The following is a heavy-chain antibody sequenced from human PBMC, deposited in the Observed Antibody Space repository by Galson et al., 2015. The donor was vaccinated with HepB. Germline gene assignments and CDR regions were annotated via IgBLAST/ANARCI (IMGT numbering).Heavy chain of an antibody. J-gene: IGHJ3*02. Sequence: SVKVSCKASGYSFTTSYMHWVRQAPGQGLEWMGIINPSGATTNYAQKFQGRVTMTRDTSTSTVYMELSSLRSEDTAVYYCARGEHAFDIWGQGTMVTVSS. CDR3: ARGEHAFDI. CDR1: GYSFTTSY. V-gene: IGHV1-46*01. CDR2: INPSGATT.